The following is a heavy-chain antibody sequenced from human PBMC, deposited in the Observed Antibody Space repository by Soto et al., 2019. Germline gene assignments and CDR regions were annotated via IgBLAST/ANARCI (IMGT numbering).Heavy chain of an antibody. V-gene: IGHV4-39*07. CDR3: ARTRGSAVYFYFYGLDV. CDR1: GGSINGNNYS. Sequence: LQESGPGLVKPSETLSLTCSISGGSINGNNYSWGWIRQPPGRGLEWIGNTYSSGGAYYDPSFKSRASISVDTSKSQVFLKLTSVTAADTAIYYCARTRGSAVYFYFYGLDVWGHGTTVNVSS. CDR2: TYSSGGA. D-gene: IGHD3-10*01. J-gene: IGHJ6*02.